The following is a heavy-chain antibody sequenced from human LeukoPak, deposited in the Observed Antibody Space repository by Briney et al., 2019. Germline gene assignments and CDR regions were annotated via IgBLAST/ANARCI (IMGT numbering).Heavy chain of an antibody. D-gene: IGHD4-11*01. J-gene: IGHJ6*03. V-gene: IGHV3-23*01. Sequence: GGSLRPSCAASGLTFSSYAMSWVRQAPGKGLEWVSAISGSGGSTYYADSVKGRFTISRDNSTNTLYLQMNSLRAEDTAVYYCAKGTRQSYYYYYYMDVWGKGTTVTVSS. CDR3: AKGTRQSYYYYYYMDV. CDR2: ISGSGGST. CDR1: GLTFSSYA.